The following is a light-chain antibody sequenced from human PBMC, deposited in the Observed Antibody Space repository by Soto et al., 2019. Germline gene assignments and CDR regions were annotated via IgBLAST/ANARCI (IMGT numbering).Light chain of an antibody. CDR3: SSYTSSSTLEGV. V-gene: IGLV2-14*01. J-gene: IGLJ1*01. CDR2: EVS. Sequence: QSVLTQPASVSGSPGQSITISCTGTSSDVGGYSYVSWYQQHPGKAPKLMIYEVSNRPSGVSNRFSGSKSGNTASLTISGLQAEDEADYYCSSYTSSSTLEGVFGTGTKVTVL. CDR1: SSDVGGYSY.